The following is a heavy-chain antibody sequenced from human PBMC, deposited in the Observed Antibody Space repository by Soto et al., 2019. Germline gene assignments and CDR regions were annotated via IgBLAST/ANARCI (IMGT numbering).Heavy chain of an antibody. CDR3: YYYMDV. CDR2: MSGSGITI. V-gene: IGHV3-11*01. Sequence: QVQLVETGGGLVKPGGSLRLSCAASGFAFKEYSMTWIRQAPGKGLEWVSLMSGSGITIHYADSMKGRFTISRDNAKNSLFLQMDSLRADDTAVYEAYYYMDVWGKGTTVTVSS. J-gene: IGHJ6*03. CDR1: GFAFKEYS.